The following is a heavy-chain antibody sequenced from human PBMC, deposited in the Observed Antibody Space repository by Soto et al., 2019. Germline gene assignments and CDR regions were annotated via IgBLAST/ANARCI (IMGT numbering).Heavy chain of an antibody. CDR2: INAYNGNT. D-gene: IGHD2-2*01. J-gene: IGHJ6*02. V-gene: IGHV1-18*01. CDR1: GYTFTGYA. CDR3: ARDLGYCSSTSCHAAYGMDV. Sequence: ASVKVSCKASGYTFTGYAMHWVRQAPGQRLEWMGWINAYNGNTNYAQKLQGRVTMTTDTSTSTAYMELRSLRSDDTAVYYCARDLGYCSSTSCHAAYGMDVWGQGTTVTVSS.